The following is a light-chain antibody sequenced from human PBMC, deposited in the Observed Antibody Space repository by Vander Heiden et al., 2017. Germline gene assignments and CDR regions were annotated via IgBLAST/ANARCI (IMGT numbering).Light chain of an antibody. CDR3: QQYDNLPPFT. V-gene: IGKV1-33*01. Sequence: DLQMTQSPSSLSASVGDRVTITCQASQDISNYLYWCQQKPGKAPKLLIYDASKFETGGPSRFSGSGSGKDFTITISSRQHEDNATYYCQQYDNLPPFTVGQGTKVDIK. J-gene: IGKJ3*01. CDR1: QDISNY. CDR2: DAS.